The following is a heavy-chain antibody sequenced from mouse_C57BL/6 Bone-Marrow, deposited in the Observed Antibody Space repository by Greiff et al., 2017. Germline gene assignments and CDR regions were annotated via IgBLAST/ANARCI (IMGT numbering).Heavy chain of an antibody. Sequence: EVKLMESGAELVRPGASVKLSCTASGFNIKDDYMHWVKQRPEQGLEWIGWIDPENGDTEYASKFQGKATITADKSSNTAYLQLSSLTSEDTAVYYCTTFPLITTVVATDYFDYWGQGTTLTVSS. CDR2: IDPENGDT. CDR1: GFNIKDDY. CDR3: TTFPLITTVVATDYFDY. V-gene: IGHV14-4*01. J-gene: IGHJ2*01. D-gene: IGHD1-1*01.